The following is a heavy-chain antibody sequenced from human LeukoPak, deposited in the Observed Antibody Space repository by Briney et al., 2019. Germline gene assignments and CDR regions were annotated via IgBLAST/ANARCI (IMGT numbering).Heavy chain of an antibody. D-gene: IGHD6-19*01. CDR1: GFTFSSYS. Sequence: AGGSLRLSCAASGFTFSSYSMNWVRQAPGKGLEWVSSITTGGDDLYYSDSVKGRFTISRDNAKNSLFLQMNNLRAEDTAVYYCARKQWLNSWGQGTRVIVSS. CDR2: ITTGGDDL. CDR3: ARKQWLNS. V-gene: IGHV3-21*01. J-gene: IGHJ5*02.